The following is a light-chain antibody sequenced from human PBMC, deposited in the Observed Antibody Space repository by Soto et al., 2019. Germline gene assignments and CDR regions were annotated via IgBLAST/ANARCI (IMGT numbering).Light chain of an antibody. V-gene: IGLV2-14*01. Sequence: QSALTQPASVSGSPGQSITISCTGTSSDVGGYNYVSWYQQHPGKAPKLMIYEVSNRPSGVSNRFSGSKSGNTASLTISGLQAEDEADDYCSSYTSSSTPVVFGGGTTLTVL. CDR3: SSYTSSSTPVV. CDR1: SSDVGGYNY. CDR2: EVS. J-gene: IGLJ2*01.